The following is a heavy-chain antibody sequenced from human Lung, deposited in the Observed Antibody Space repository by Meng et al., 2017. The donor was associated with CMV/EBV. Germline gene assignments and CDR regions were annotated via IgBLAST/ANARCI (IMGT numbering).Heavy chain of an antibody. Sequence: GGSLRLSCAASGFTFSSYAMSWVRQAPGKGLEWVSAISGSGGSTYYADSVKGRFTISRDNSKNTLYLQMNSLRAEDTAVYYCAKGISNYVHPNWFDPWGQGTLVTVSS. J-gene: IGHJ5*02. CDR2: ISGSGGST. V-gene: IGHV3-23*01. D-gene: IGHD4-11*01. CDR1: GFTFSSYA. CDR3: AKGISNYVHPNWFDP.